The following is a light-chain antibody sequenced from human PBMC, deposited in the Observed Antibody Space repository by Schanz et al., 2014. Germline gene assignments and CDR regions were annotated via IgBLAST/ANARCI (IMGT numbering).Light chain of an antibody. CDR1: QSVSGH. Sequence: EIVLTQSPATLSLSPGERATLSCRASQSVSGHLAWYQQKPGQAPWLLIYGVSSRATGIPDRFSGSGSGTDFTLTISSLEPEDFAVYYCQQGSTWPITFGGGTKVEIK. J-gene: IGKJ4*01. CDR3: QQGSTWPIT. V-gene: IGKV3-11*01. CDR2: GVS.